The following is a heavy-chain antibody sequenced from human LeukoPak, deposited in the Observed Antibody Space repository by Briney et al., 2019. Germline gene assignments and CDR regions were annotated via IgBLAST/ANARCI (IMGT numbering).Heavy chain of an antibody. CDR3: ARDGRYYDSSGYYLYD. V-gene: IGHV3-66*01. Sequence: GGSLRLSCAASGFTVSSNYMGWVRQAPGKGLEWVSVIYSGGNTYYADSVKGRFTISRDNSKNTLYLQMNSLRAEDTAVYYCARDGRYYDSSGYYLYDWGQGTLVTVSS. CDR1: GFTVSSNY. CDR2: IYSGGNT. J-gene: IGHJ4*02. D-gene: IGHD3-22*01.